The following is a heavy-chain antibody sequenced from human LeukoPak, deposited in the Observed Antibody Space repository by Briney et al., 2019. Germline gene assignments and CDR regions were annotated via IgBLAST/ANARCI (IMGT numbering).Heavy chain of an antibody. CDR3: ASVDFWSGYHFDY. D-gene: IGHD3-3*01. CDR1: GYSISSGYY. J-gene: IGHJ4*02. Sequence: SETLSLTCTVSGYSISSGYYWGWIRQPPGKGREWIGRIYHSGSTYYTPSLKSRVTISVDTSKNQSSLKLSSVTAADTAVYYCASVDFWSGYHFDYWGQGTLVTVSS. V-gene: IGHV4-38-2*02. CDR2: IYHSGST.